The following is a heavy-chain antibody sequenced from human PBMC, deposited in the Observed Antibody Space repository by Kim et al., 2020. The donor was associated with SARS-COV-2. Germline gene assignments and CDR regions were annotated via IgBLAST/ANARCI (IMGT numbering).Heavy chain of an antibody. D-gene: IGHD6-19*01. J-gene: IGHJ4*02. CDR1: GGSISSYY. CDR3: ARDRGQWLVHPFDY. V-gene: IGHV4-4*07. Sequence: SETLSLTCTVSGGSISSYYWSWIRQPAGKGLEWIGRIYTSGSTNYNPSLKSRVTMSVDTSKNQFSLKLSSVTAADTAVYYCARDRGQWLVHPFDYWGQGTLVTVSS. CDR2: IYTSGST.